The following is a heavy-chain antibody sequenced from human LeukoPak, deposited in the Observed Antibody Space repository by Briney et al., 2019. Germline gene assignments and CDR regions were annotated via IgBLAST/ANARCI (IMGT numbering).Heavy chain of an antibody. V-gene: IGHV3-30*18. D-gene: IGHD5-24*01. CDR3: AKDPTPKLQLPRWLDY. Sequence: GGSLRLSCAASGFTFSSYGMHWVRQAPGKGLEWVAVISYDGSNKYYADSVKGRFTISRDNSKNTLYLQMNSLRAEDTAVYYCAKDPTPKLQLPRWLDYWGQGTLVTVSS. J-gene: IGHJ4*02. CDR1: GFTFSSYG. CDR2: ISYDGSNK.